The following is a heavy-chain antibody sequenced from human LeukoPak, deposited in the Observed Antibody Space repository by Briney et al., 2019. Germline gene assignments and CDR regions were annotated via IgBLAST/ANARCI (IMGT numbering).Heavy chain of an antibody. Sequence: GSLRLSCAVSGFTFSAYAMSWVRQAPGKGLEWVSAISGSGDHTYYADSVKGRFTISRDNSKSTVYLQMSSLRAEDTAVYYCAREPLSIGFFDYWGQGTLVTVSS. CDR1: GFTFSAYA. D-gene: IGHD1-14*01. CDR3: AREPLSIGFFDY. J-gene: IGHJ4*02. V-gene: IGHV3-23*01. CDR2: ISGSGDHT.